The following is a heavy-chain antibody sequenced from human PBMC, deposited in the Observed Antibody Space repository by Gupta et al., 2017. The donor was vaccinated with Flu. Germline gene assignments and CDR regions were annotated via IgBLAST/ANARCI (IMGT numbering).Heavy chain of an antibody. J-gene: IGHJ4*02. CDR3: AREVVVCFDY. CDR1: GFTFSGYC. D-gene: IGHD3-22*01. V-gene: IGHV3-7*01. CDR2: IKQDGSEK. Sequence: EGQLVESGGGLVQPGGSLRTSCAASGFTFSGYCMSWVRQAPGKGLEWVANIKQDGSEKYYVDSVKGRFTISRDNAKNSLYLQMNSLRAEDTAVYYCAREVVVCFDYWGQGTLVTVSS.